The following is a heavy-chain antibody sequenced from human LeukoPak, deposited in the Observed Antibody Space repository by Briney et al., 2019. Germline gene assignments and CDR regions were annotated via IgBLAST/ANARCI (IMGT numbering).Heavy chain of an antibody. D-gene: IGHD4-17*01. CDR1: QYSFSDYA. J-gene: IGHJ4*02. CDR3: ARKGAYGDYFDY. Sequence: ASVKVSCKASQYSFSDYAIHWVRQAPGQRLEWMGWIDAGNGRTKYSQSFQGRLTIIRDTSASTAYMELSSLRSEDTAVYYCARKGAYGDYFDYWGQGTLVTVSS. CDR2: IDAGNGRT. V-gene: IGHV1-3*01.